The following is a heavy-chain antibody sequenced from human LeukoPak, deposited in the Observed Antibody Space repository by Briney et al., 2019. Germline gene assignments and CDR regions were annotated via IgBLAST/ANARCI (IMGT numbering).Heavy chain of an antibody. CDR1: GFTFSTYA. CDR3: ARDLMGIAYRGAFYY. J-gene: IGHJ4*02. Sequence: GQSLRLSCAASGFTFSTYAMSWVRQAPGKGLEWVSGITGSGDTTHHADSVKGRFTISRDNSKNSLYLQMNSLRAEDTAVYYCARDLMGIAYRGAFYYWGQGTLVTVSS. V-gene: IGHV3-23*01. D-gene: IGHD6-13*01. CDR2: ITGSGDTT.